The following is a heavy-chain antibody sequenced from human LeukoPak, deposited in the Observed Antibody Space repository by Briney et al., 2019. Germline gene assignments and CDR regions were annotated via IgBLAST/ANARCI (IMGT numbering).Heavy chain of an antibody. J-gene: IGHJ4*02. Sequence: GGSLRLSCAASGFTFSSYGMHWVRQAPGKGLEWVAVISYDGSNKYYADSVKGRFTISRDNSKNTLYLQMNSLRAEDTAVYYCAKDRYCSGGSCYSFDYWGQGTLVTVSS. D-gene: IGHD2-15*01. CDR3: AKDRYCSGGSCYSFDY. V-gene: IGHV3-30*18. CDR2: ISYDGSNK. CDR1: GFTFSSYG.